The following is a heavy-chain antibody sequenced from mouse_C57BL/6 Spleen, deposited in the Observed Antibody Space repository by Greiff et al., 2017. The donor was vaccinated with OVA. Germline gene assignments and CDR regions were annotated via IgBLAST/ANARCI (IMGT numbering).Heavy chain of an antibody. CDR3: ERRDGWGD. CDR1: GYTFTSYD. CDR2: IYPRDGST. D-gene: IGHD2-3*01. J-gene: IGHJ2*01. V-gene: IGHV1-85*01. Sequence: VKLVESGPELVKPGASVKLSCKASGYTFTSYDINWVKQRPGQGLEWIGWIYPRDGSTKYNEKFKGKATLTVDPSSSTAYMALHSLESEDYAVYFYERRDGWGDWGQGTTLTVSS.